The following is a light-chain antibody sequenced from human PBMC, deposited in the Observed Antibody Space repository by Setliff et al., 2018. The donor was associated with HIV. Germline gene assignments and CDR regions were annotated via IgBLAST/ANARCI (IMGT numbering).Light chain of an antibody. V-gene: IGLV2-11*01. CDR2: DVT. Sequence: QSALTQPRSVSGSPGQSVTIACTGTSSDAGDYNFVSWYQLHPGKAPKLIIYDVTKRPSGVPDRFSGSKSGTSASLAISGLQSEDEADYYCAAWDDSLTNVVFGGGTKVTV. J-gene: IGLJ2*01. CDR3: AAWDDSLTNVV. CDR1: SSDAGDYNF.